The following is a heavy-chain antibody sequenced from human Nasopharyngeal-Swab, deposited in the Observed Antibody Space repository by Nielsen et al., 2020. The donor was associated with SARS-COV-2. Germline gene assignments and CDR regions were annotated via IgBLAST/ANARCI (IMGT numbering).Heavy chain of an antibody. CDR3: AREERWYSSGWFDY. CDR1: GGSFSGYY. Sequence: SETLSLTCAVYGGSFSGYYWSWIRQPPGKGLEWIGEINHSGSTNYNPSLKSRVTMSVDTSKNQFSLKLSSVTAADTAVYYCAREERWYSSGWFDYWGQGTLVTVSS. V-gene: IGHV4-34*01. D-gene: IGHD6-19*01. J-gene: IGHJ4*02. CDR2: INHSGST.